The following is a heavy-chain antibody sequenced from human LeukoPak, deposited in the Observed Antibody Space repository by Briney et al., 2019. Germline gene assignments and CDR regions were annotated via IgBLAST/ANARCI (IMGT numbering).Heavy chain of an antibody. D-gene: IGHD1-14*01. CDR2: ISAYNGNT. J-gene: IGHJ6*03. CDR3: AREWRGTGYYYMDV. Sequence: ASVKVSCKASGYTFTSYGISWVRQAPGQGLEWMGWISAYNGNTNYAQKLQGRVTMTTDTSTSTAYMELRSLRSDDTAVYYCAREWRGTGYYYMDVWGKGTTVTVSS. V-gene: IGHV1-18*01. CDR1: GYTFTSYG.